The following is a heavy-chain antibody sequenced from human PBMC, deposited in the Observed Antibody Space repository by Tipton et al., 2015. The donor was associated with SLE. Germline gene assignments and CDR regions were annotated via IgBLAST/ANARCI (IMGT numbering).Heavy chain of an antibody. Sequence: QVQLVQSGGGVVQPGGSLRLSCSASVITLKSYGIHWVRQPPGKGLEWVAFIQFDGRNEYHADSVKGRFTISRDNSKDTVYLQMNSLRPEDTAVYYCAKDQNYGSGSYYFGPLDYWGQGTLVTVSS. J-gene: IGHJ4*02. V-gene: IGHV3-30*02. D-gene: IGHD3-10*01. CDR1: VITLKSYG. CDR3: AKDQNYGSGSYYFGPLDY. CDR2: IQFDGRNE.